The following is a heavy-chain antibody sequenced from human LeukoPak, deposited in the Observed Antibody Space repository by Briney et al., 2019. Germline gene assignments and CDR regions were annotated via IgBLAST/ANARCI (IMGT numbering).Heavy chain of an antibody. CDR2: ISWDGGST. J-gene: IGHJ4*02. V-gene: IGHV3-43*01. CDR1: GFTFDDYT. Sequence: GGSLRLSCAASGFTFDDYTMHWVRQAPGKGLEWVSLISWDGGSTYYADSVKGRFTISRDNAKNSLYLQMNSLRAEDTALYYCARGIGRFDYWGQGTLVTVSS. CDR3: ARGIGRFDY.